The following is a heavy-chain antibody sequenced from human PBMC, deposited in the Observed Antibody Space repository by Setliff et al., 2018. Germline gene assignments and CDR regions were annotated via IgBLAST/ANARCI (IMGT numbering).Heavy chain of an antibody. J-gene: IGHJ6*02. CDR3: VRDRTAYSYGLDV. CDR1: GGSISPYF. V-gene: IGHV4-59*01. Sequence: PSETLSLTCTVSGGSISPYFWSWIRQPPGKGLEWIGYINHRGSTNFNPSLKTRVTMSVDTSKNQFALNLRSVTAADAAVYYCVRDRTAYSYGLDVWGQGTTVTVSS. CDR2: INHRGST. D-gene: IGHD5-18*01.